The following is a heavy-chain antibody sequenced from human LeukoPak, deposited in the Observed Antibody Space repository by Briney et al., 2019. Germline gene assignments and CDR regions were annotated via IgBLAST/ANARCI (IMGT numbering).Heavy chain of an antibody. V-gene: IGHV4-39*01. D-gene: IGHD4-17*01. J-gene: IGHJ4*02. Sequence: PSETLSLTCTVSGGSISSSSYYWGWIRQPPGKGLEWIGSIYYSGSTYYNPSLKSRVTISVDTSKNQFSLKLSSVTAADTAVYYCARTDHDYGDYVFDYWGQGTLVTVSS. CDR2: IYYSGST. CDR1: GGSISSSSYY. CDR3: ARTDHDYGDYVFDY.